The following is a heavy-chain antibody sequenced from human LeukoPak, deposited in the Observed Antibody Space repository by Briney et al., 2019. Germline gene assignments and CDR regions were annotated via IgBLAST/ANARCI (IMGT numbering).Heavy chain of an antibody. Sequence: SETLSLTCAVYGGSFSGYYWSWIRQPRGKWLEWIGEINHSGSTNYNPSLKSRVTISVDTSKNQFSLKLSSVTAADTAVYYCASRRYYFGSGSYIDYWGQGTLVTVSS. J-gene: IGHJ4*02. CDR1: GGSFSGYY. CDR3: ASRRYYFGSGSYIDY. V-gene: IGHV4-34*01. D-gene: IGHD3-10*01. CDR2: INHSGST.